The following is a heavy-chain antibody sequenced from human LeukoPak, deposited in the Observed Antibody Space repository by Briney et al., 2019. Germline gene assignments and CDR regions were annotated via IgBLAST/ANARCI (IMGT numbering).Heavy chain of an antibody. J-gene: IGHJ4*02. D-gene: IGHD2-2*03. Sequence: GGALRLSRVASRFTFSSYSMNWVRPAPGKGREWVSSISSSSNYIYYADSVKGRFTISRDNAKNLLYLQMNSMRAEDTAVYYCAGGLDIDGPGYWGQGTLVTVSS. CDR1: RFTFSSYS. CDR3: AGGLDIDGPGY. V-gene: IGHV3-21*01. CDR2: ISSSSNYI.